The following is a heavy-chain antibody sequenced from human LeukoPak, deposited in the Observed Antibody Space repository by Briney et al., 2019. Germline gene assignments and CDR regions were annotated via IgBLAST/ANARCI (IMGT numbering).Heavy chain of an antibody. V-gene: IGHV4-39*07. CDR3: ARVTGYRIEDYFDY. D-gene: IGHD6-13*01. CDR1: GGSISSSSYY. CDR2: IYYSGST. J-gene: IGHJ4*02. Sequence: PSETLPLTCTVSGGSISSSSYYWGWIRQPPGKGLEWIGSIYYSGSTNYNPSLKSRVTISVETSKNEFSLKLRSVTAADTAVYYCARVTGYRIEDYFDYWGQGTLVTVSS.